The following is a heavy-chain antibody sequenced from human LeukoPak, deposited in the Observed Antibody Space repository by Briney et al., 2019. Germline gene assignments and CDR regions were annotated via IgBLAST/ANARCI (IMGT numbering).Heavy chain of an antibody. CDR2: INHSGST. CDR1: GGFFSGYY. J-gene: IGHJ4*02. CDR3: ARGRRLRGIVVVVAAKGYYFDY. Sequence: SETLSLTCAVYGGFFSGYYWSWIRQPPGKGLEWIGEINHSGSTNYNPSLKSRVTISVDTSKNQFSLKLSSVTAADTAVYYCARGRRLRGIVVVVAAKGYYFDYWGQGTLVTVSS. V-gene: IGHV4-34*01. D-gene: IGHD2-15*01.